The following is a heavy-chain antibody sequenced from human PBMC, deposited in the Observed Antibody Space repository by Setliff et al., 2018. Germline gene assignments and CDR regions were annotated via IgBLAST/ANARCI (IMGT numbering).Heavy chain of an antibody. J-gene: IGHJ4*02. D-gene: IGHD4-17*01. CDR1: GFNFSNYW. V-gene: IGHV3-23*01. CDR3: AKDRVPDGVWDFDY. Sequence: GGSLRLSCVVSGFNFSNYWMSWVRQVPGKGLLWVAGINQNGGLTFYADSVKGRFTISRDNSRNVVYLQMNNLRVEDTALYYCAKDRVPDGVWDFDYWGQGTLVTVSS. CDR2: INQNGGLT.